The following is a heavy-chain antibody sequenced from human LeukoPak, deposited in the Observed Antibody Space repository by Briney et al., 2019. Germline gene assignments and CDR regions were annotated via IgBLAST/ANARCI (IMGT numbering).Heavy chain of an antibody. Sequence: PGGSLRLSCTVSGFTVSSNSMGWVRQAPGKGLEWVSFIYSDNTHYSDSVKGRFIISRDNSKNTLYLQMNSLRAEDTAVYYCARRAGAYSHPYDYWGQGTLVTVSS. CDR3: ARRAGAYSHPYDY. J-gene: IGHJ4*02. CDR2: IYSDNT. D-gene: IGHD4/OR15-4a*01. CDR1: GFTVSSNS. V-gene: IGHV3-53*01.